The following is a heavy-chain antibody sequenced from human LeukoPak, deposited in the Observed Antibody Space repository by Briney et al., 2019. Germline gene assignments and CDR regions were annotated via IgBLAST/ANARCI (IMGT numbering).Heavy chain of an antibody. Sequence: GGSLRLSCAASGFTFSSYAMSWVRQAPGKGLEWVSTISGSGSGTYYADSVKGRFTLSRDNSMNTLCLQMNSLRAEDTAVYYCAKDVESGRSADYWGQGTTVTVSS. J-gene: IGHJ4*03. D-gene: IGHD3-10*01. V-gene: IGHV3-23*01. CDR2: ISGSGSGT. CDR3: AKDVESGRSADY. CDR1: GFTFSSYA.